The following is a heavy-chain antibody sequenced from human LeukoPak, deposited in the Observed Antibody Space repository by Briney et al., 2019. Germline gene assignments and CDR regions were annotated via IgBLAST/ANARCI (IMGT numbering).Heavy chain of an antibody. CDR2: ISGSGGST. Sequence: PGGSLRLSCAASGFIFSSYAMSWVRQAPGKGLEWVSAISGSGGSTYYADSVKGRFTISRDNSKNTLYLQMNSLRAEDTAVYYCAKDQRGYCSSTSCYLGWDYWGQGTLVTVSS. D-gene: IGHD2-2*01. CDR1: GFIFSSYA. CDR3: AKDQRGYCSSTSCYLGWDY. V-gene: IGHV3-23*01. J-gene: IGHJ4*02.